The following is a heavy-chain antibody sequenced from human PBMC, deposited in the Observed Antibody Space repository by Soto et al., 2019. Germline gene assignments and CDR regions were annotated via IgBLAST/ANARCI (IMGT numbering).Heavy chain of an antibody. V-gene: IGHV3-7*01. Sequence: GGSLRLSCAASGFTFSSYWMGWVRQAPGKGLEWVANIKQDGSEKYYVDSVKGRFTISRDNAKNSLYLQMNSLRAEDTAVYYCARVDTIFGVPWFDPWGQGTLVTSP. CDR1: GFTFSSYW. J-gene: IGHJ5*02. CDR2: IKQDGSEK. D-gene: IGHD3-3*01. CDR3: ARVDTIFGVPWFDP.